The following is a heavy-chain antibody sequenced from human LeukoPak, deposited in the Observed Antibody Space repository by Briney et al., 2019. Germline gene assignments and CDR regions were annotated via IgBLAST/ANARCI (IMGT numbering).Heavy chain of an antibody. V-gene: IGHV4-61*02. CDR2: IHPTGNT. CDR3: ARDSPEYYGSGSYNLGAFDI. CDR1: GGSITSGDYY. Sequence: SETLSLTCTVSGGSITSGDYYWSWIRQPAGKGLEWIGRIHPTGNTNYNPSLKSRVTISVDTSKNQFSLKLSSVTAADTAVYYCARDSPEYYGSGSYNLGAFDIWGQGTMVTVSS. D-gene: IGHD3-10*01. J-gene: IGHJ3*02.